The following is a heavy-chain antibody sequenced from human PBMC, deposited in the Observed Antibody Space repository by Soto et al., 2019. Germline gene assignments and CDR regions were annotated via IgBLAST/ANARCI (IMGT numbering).Heavy chain of an antibody. CDR2: ISAHTGSS. CDR1: GYTFTSSG. J-gene: IGHJ3*01. Sequence: ASVKVSCKASGYTFTSSGMSWVRQAPGQGLEWMGWISAHTGSSEYAQRFQGRVTMTTDRSTSTAYMELRSLRSDDPAVYYCARAFLNQGGVSRGYPFDSFDFWGPGTLVTVSS. V-gene: IGHV1-18*01. D-gene: IGHD2-8*02. CDR3: ARAFLNQGGVSRGYPFDSFDF.